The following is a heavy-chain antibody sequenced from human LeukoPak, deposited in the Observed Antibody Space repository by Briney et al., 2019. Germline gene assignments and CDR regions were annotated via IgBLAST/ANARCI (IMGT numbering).Heavy chain of an antibody. D-gene: IGHD3-16*02. CDR2: IKQDGSEK. J-gene: IGHJ5*02. CDR1: GFSFSSYW. CDR3: ARDSLPYDYVWGSYRFFDP. Sequence: GGSLRLSCVASGFSFSSYWMSWVRQAPGKGLEWVANIKQDGSEKYYVDSVKGRFTIYRDNAKNSMYLQMNSLRAEDTAVYYCARDSLPYDYVWGSYRFFDPWGQGTLVTVSS. V-gene: IGHV3-7*01.